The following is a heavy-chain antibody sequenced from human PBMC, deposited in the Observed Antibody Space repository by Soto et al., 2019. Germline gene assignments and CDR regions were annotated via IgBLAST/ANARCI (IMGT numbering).Heavy chain of an antibody. CDR1: GGSISSGDYY. J-gene: IGHJ5*02. D-gene: IGHD2-15*01. CDR3: ARVRGRLLRFDP. V-gene: IGHV4-30-4*01. CDR2: IYYSGST. Sequence: QMQLQESGPGLVKPSQTLSLTCTVSGGSISSGDYYWSWIRQPPGKGLEWIGYIYYSGSTNYKPSLKSRVTISVDTSKNQFSLKLSSVTAADTAVYYCARVRGRLLRFDPWGQGTLVTVSS.